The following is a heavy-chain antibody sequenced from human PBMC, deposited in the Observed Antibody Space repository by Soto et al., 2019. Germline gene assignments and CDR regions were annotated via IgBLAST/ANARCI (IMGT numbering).Heavy chain of an antibody. CDR2: ISSSGNSI. CDR3: ARXYSDSSGFFGDYYGMDV. J-gene: IGHJ6*01. CDR1: GFTFSYYY. Sequence: GGSLRLSCSASGFTFSYYYMIWIRQAPGKGLEWVSYISSSGNSIYYADSVKGRFTISRDSAKNSLYLQMNSLRAEDTAVYYCARXYSDSSGFFGDYYGMDVWGQGTTVTVSS. D-gene: IGHD3-22*01. V-gene: IGHV3-11*01.